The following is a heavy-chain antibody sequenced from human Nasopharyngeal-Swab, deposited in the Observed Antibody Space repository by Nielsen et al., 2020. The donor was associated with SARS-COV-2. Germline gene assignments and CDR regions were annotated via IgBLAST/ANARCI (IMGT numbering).Heavy chain of an antibody. V-gene: IGHV3-48*04. J-gene: IGHJ4*02. D-gene: IGHD2-15*01. CDR3: AREADIVVVVAATYFDY. CDR2: ISSSSSTI. CDR1: GFTFSSYS. Sequence: GGSLRFSCAASGFTFSSYSMNWVHQAPGKGLEWVSYISSSSSTIYYADSVKGRFTISRDNAKNSLYLQMNSLRAEDTAVYYCAREADIVVVVAATYFDYWGQGTLVTVSS.